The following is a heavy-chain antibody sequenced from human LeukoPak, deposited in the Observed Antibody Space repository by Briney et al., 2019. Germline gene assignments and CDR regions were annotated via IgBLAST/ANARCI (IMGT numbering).Heavy chain of an antibody. J-gene: IGHJ3*02. D-gene: IGHD3-16*01. CDR1: GFIFSSYG. V-gene: IGHV3-30*03. CDR2: ISYDGSDK. Sequence: GGSLRLSCAASGFIFSSYGFHWVRQAPGKGLEWVAVISYDGSDKYYADSVKGRFTISRDNSKNTLYLQMNSLRVEDTAVYYCARDEVLWDAFDIWGQGTMVTVSS. CDR3: ARDEVLWDAFDI.